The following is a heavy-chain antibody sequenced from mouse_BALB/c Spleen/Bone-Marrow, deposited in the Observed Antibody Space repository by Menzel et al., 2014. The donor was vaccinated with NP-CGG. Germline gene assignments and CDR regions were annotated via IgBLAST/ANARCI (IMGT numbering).Heavy chain of an antibody. D-gene: IGHD2-4*01. CDR2: IDPSDSET. CDR1: GYSFTSYW. Sequence: VKLVESGPQLVRPGASVKISCKASGYSFTSYWMHWVKQRPGQGLEWIGTIDPSDSETRLNQKFKDKATLTVDKSSSTAYMQLSSPTPEDSAVYYCARPRYDYDDAMDYWGQGTSVTVSS. CDR3: ARPRYDYDDAMDY. V-gene: IGHV1S126*01. J-gene: IGHJ4*01.